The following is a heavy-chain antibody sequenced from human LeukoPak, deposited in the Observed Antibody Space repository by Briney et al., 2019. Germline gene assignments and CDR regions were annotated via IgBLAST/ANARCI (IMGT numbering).Heavy chain of an antibody. CDR3: ARSIAAAGDFDY. V-gene: IGHV3-11*01. CDR1: GFTFSSYA. Sequence: PGGSLRLSCAASGFTFSSYAMSWIRQAPGKGLEWVSYISSSGSTIYYADSVKGRFTISRDNAKNSLYLQMNSLRAEDTAVYYCARSIAAAGDFDYWGQGTLVTVSS. CDR2: ISSSGSTI. J-gene: IGHJ4*02. D-gene: IGHD6-13*01.